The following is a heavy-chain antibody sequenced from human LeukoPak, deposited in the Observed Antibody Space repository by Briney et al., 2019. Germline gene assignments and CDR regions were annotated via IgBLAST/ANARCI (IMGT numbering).Heavy chain of an antibody. CDR2: IYYSGST. V-gene: IGHV4-59*01. CDR3: ARAYSGYDLGFDP. D-gene: IGHD5-12*01. J-gene: IGHJ5*02. Sequence: SETLSLTCTVSGVSISSYYWSWIRQPPGKGLEWIGYIYYSGSTNYNPSLKSRVTISVDTSKNQFSLKLSSVTAADTAVYYCARAYSGYDLGFDPWGQGTLVTVSS. CDR1: GVSISSYY.